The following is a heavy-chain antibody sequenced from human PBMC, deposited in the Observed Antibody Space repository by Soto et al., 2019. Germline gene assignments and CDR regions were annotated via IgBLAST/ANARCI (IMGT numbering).Heavy chain of an antibody. V-gene: IGHV1-69*02. CDR3: ARQAYCGGACYWGWFDP. D-gene: IGHD2-21*02. CDR2: IIPILGIA. J-gene: IGHJ5*02. CDR1: GGTFSSYT. Sequence: QVQLVQSGAEVKKPGSSVKVSCKASGGTFSSYTISWVRQAPGQGLEWMGRIIPILGIANYAQKFQGRVTITADKSTSTAYMELSSLRSEDTAVYYCARQAYCGGACYWGWFDPWGQGTLVTVSS.